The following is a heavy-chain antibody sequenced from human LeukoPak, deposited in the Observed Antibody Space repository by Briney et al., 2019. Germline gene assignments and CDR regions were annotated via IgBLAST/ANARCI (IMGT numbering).Heavy chain of an antibody. J-gene: IGHJ4*02. CDR3: ARLEDYGSGNN. CDR2: IRSSANTI. CDR1: GFTFSDYY. V-gene: IGHV3-11*04. D-gene: IGHD3-10*01. Sequence: GGSLRLSCAASGFTFSDYYMSWIRQAPGKGLERVSHIRSSANTIYYADSVKGRFTISRDNAKNSLYLQMNSLRAEDTAVYYCARLEDYGSGNNWGQGTLVTVSS.